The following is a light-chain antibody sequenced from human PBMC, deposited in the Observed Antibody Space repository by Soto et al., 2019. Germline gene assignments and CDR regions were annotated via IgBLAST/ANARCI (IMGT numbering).Light chain of an antibody. CDR1: QSVLYSSNKKNY. Sequence: DIVMTQSPDSLAVSLGERATINCKSSQSVLYSSNKKNYIAWYQQKSGQSPKVLIYWASTRDSGVPDRFSGGGSGTDFTHTISSLQAEDAAVYYYQQSYNTPRTFGQWTKVEFK. CDR3: QQSYNTPRT. V-gene: IGKV4-1*01. CDR2: WAS. J-gene: IGKJ1*01.